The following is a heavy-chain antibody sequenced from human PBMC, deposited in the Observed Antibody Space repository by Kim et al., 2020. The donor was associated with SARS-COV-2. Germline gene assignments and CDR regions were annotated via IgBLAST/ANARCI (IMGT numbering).Heavy chain of an antibody. J-gene: IGHJ3*02. D-gene: IGHD3-10*01. Sequence: GKGRFTISSDNSKNTLYLQMNSLRAEDTAVYYCAKDGGSGSYYNEDAFDIWGQGTMVTVSS. V-gene: IGHV3-23*02. CDR3: AKDGGSGSYYNEDAFDI.